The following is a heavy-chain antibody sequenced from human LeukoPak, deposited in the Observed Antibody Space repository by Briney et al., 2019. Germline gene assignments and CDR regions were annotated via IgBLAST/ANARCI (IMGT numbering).Heavy chain of an antibody. CDR3: ARDSGYCSSTSCYFWAFDI. CDR2: ISYDGSNK. CDR1: GFSLSPYG. V-gene: IGHV3-30*19. J-gene: IGHJ3*02. Sequence: GGSLRLSCAASGFSLSPYGLHWVRQTPDKGLEWVAFISYDGSNKYYADSVKGRFTISRDNSKNTLYLQMNSLRAEDTAVYYCARDSGYCSSTSCYFWAFDIWGQGTMVTVSS. D-gene: IGHD2-2*01.